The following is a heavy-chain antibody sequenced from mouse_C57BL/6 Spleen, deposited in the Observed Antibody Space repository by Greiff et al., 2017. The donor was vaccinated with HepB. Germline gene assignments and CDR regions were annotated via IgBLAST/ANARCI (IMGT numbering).Heavy chain of an antibody. V-gene: IGHV1-15*01. CDR2: IDPETGGT. CDR3: TRGGDYGGVYFDY. J-gene: IGHJ2*01. Sequence: QVQLQQSGAELVRPGASVTLSCKASGYTFTDYEMHWVKQTPVHGLEWIGAIDPETGGTAYNQKFKGKAILTADKSSSTAYLELRSLTSDDSAVYYCTRGGDYGGVYFDYWGQGTTLTVSS. D-gene: IGHD2-13*01. CDR1: GYTFTDYE.